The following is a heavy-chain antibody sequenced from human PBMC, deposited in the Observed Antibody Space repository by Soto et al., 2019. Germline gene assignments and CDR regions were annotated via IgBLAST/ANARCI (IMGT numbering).Heavy chain of an antibody. J-gene: IGHJ6*02. D-gene: IGHD3-22*01. Sequence: GGSLRLSCAASGFIFGSYGMHWVRQAPGKGLEWVTVISYDGSNKYYADSVKGRFTISRDNFKNTLYLQMNSLRAEDTAVYYCARELISNYDSSGYLYYYGMDVWGQGT. CDR2: ISYDGSNK. CDR3: ARELISNYDSSGYLYYYGMDV. V-gene: IGHV3-30*03. CDR1: GFIFGSYG.